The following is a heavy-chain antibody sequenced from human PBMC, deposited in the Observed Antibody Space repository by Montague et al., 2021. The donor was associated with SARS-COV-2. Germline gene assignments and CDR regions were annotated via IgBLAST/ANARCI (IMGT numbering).Heavy chain of an antibody. CDR1: GASITSES. CDR3: ARERRGSDVFDL. Sequence: SETLSLTCSVSGASITSESWVWIRQPPGGGLQWIAYVYDTGITGYHPSLRSRTTIAVDTSKTQLSLNVRSMTAADTAVYFCARERRGSDVFDLWGQGTTVTVS. D-gene: IGHD1-1*01. J-gene: IGHJ3*01. CDR2: VYDTGIT. V-gene: IGHV4-59*01.